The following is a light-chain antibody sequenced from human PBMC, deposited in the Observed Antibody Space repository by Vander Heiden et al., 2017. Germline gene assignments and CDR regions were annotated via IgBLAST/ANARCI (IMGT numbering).Light chain of an antibody. Sequence: DIQMTHSPSPLPASVVDRVTITGLVSQSISSYLNWYQQKPGKAPKLLIYAASSLQSGVPARFSGSGSGTDFTLTISSLQPEDVATYYCQQNYSTPRTFGQGTKVEIK. CDR1: QSISSY. J-gene: IGKJ1*01. CDR3: QQNYSTPRT. CDR2: AAS. V-gene: IGKV1-39*01.